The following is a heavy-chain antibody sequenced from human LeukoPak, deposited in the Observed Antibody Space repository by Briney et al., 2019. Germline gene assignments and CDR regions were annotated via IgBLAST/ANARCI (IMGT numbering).Heavy chain of an antibody. V-gene: IGHV3-30*18. CDR2: ISYDGSNK. Sequence: PGGSLRLSCAASGFTFSSYGMHWVRQAPGKGLEWVAVISYDGSNKYYADSVKGRFTISRDNSKNTLYLQMNSLRAEDTAVYYCAKAAALYYYMDVWGKGTTVTVSS. CDR1: GFTFSSYG. CDR3: AKAAALYYYMDV. J-gene: IGHJ6*03.